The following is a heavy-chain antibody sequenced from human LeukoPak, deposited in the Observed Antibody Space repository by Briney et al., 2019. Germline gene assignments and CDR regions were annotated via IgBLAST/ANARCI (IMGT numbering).Heavy chain of an antibody. CDR2: ISSSGSTI. CDR3: AELGITMIGGV. D-gene: IGHD3-10*02. V-gene: IGHV3-48*04. J-gene: IGHJ6*04. Sequence: GGSLRLSCAASGFTFSRYSINWVRQAPGKGLEWVSYISSSGSTIYYADSVKGRFTISRDNAKNSLYLQMNGLRAEDTAVYYCAELGITMIGGVWGKGTTVTISS. CDR1: GFTFSRYS.